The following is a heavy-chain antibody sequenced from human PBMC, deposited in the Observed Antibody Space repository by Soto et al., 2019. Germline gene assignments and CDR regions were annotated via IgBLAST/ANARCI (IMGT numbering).Heavy chain of an antibody. Sequence: LRLSCAASGFTFDDYAMHWVRQAPGKGLEWVSGISWNSGSIGYADSVKGRFTISRDNAKNSPYLQMNSLRAEDTALYYCAKDMGSGYGYDAFDIWGQGTMVTVSS. CDR2: ISWNSGSI. V-gene: IGHV3-9*01. CDR1: GFTFDDYA. J-gene: IGHJ3*02. D-gene: IGHD5-12*01. CDR3: AKDMGSGYGYDAFDI.